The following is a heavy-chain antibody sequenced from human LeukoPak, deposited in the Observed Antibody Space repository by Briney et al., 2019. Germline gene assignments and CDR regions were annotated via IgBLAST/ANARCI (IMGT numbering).Heavy chain of an antibody. CDR2: ISHSGST. J-gene: IGHJ5*02. V-gene: IGHV4-30-2*01. CDR1: GGSISGGGDY. D-gene: IGHD3/OR15-3a*01. Sequence: SQTLCLTCTVSGGSISGGGDYWGWIRQPPGKGLEWVGFISHSGSTYYNPSLKSRVTISLDRSKNQFSLRLASVTAADTAVFYCARGLGLAQYNWFDPWGQGTLVTVSS. CDR3: ARGLGLAQYNWFDP.